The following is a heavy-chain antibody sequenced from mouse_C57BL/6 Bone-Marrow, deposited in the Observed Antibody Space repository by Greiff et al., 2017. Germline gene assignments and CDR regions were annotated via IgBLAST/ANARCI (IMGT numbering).Heavy chain of an antibody. V-gene: IGHV5-12*01. CDR1: GFTFSDYY. D-gene: IGHD2-1*01. CDR2: ISNGGGST. J-gene: IGHJ3*01. Sequence: EVQLVESGGGLVQPGGSLKLSCAASGFTFSDYYMYWVRQTPEKRLEWVAYISNGGGSTYYPDTVKGRYTISRENAKNTLYLQMSRLKSEDTAMYYCARLIYYGNYVWFAYWGQGTLVTVSA. CDR3: ARLIYYGNYVWFAY.